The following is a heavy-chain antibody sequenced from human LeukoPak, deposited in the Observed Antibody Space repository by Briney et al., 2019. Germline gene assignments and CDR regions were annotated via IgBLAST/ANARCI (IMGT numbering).Heavy chain of an antibody. CDR2: IIPIFGTA. CDR1: GGTFSSYA. Sequence: ASVKVSCKASGGTFSSYAISWVRQAPGQGLEWMGGIIPIFGTANYAQKFQGRVTITTDESTSTAYMELSSLRSEDTAVYYCARGLVLATDDAFDIWGPGTMVTVSS. CDR3: ARGLVLATDDAFDI. D-gene: IGHD5-12*01. V-gene: IGHV1-69*05. J-gene: IGHJ3*02.